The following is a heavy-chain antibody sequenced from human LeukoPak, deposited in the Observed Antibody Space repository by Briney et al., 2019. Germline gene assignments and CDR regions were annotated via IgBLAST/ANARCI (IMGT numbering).Heavy chain of an antibody. Sequence: GGSLRLSCAASGFTFSSYAMSWVRQAPGKGLEWVSAISGSGGSTYYADSVKGRFTISRDNSKNTLYLQMNSLRAEDTAVYYCAKDGGGFQRNPLDYWGQGTLVTVSS. D-gene: IGHD3-16*01. V-gene: IGHV3-23*01. CDR1: GFTFSSYA. CDR2: ISGSGGST. J-gene: IGHJ4*02. CDR3: AKDGGGFQRNPLDY.